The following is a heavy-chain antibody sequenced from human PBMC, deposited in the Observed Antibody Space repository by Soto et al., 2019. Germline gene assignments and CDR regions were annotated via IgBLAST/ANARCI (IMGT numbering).Heavy chain of an antibody. CDR1: GFTFNTFG. Sequence: GGSLRLSCAASGFTFNTFGMHWVRQAPGKGLEWVAVISYDGSDKYYSDSVRGRFTISRDNSMNTLYLQMNSLRTEDTAVYYCAKSPNFYCSSYHCYKYYFDYLGQGTLVTVYS. V-gene: IGHV3-30*18. CDR2: ISYDGSDK. D-gene: IGHD2-2*01. J-gene: IGHJ4*02. CDR3: AKSPNFYCSSYHCYKYYFDY.